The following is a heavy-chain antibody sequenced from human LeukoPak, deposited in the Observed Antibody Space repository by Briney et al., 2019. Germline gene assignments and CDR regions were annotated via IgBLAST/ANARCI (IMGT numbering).Heavy chain of an antibody. CDR2: INHSGST. V-gene: IGHV4-34*01. Sequence: SETLSLTCAVYGGSFSGYYWSWIRQPPGKGLEWIGEINHSGSTNYNPSLKSRVTISVDTSKSQFSLKLSSVTAADTAVYYCASGGSGYDYNWFDPWGQGTLVTVSS. CDR3: ASGGSGYDYNWFDP. D-gene: IGHD5-12*01. CDR1: GGSFSGYY. J-gene: IGHJ5*02.